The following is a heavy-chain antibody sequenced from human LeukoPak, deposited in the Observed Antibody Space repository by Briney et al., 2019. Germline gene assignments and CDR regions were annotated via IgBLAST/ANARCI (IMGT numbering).Heavy chain of an antibody. Sequence: PGGSLRLSCAASGFTFSSTWMHWVRQVAGKGLVWVSRITSDGRSTEYAESVKGRFTISRDNAKNSLYLQMNSLRAEDTAVYYCARDRRDGYNELDYWGQGTLVTVSS. CDR3: ARDRRDGYNELDY. V-gene: IGHV3-74*01. CDR1: GFTFSSTW. J-gene: IGHJ4*02. CDR2: ITSDGRST. D-gene: IGHD5-24*01.